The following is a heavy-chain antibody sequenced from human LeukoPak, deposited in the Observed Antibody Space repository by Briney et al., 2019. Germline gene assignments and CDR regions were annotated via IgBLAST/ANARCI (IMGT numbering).Heavy chain of an antibody. D-gene: IGHD7-27*01. CDR1: GGSISSSSYY. V-gene: IGHV4-39*01. Sequence: SETLSLTCTVSGGSISSSSYYWGWIRQPPGKGLEWVASIYYSGSTYYNPSLKSRVTISVDTSKNQFSLRLSSVTAADTAVYYCASNWGGDEYYFDYWGQGSLVTVSS. CDR3: ASNWGGDEYYFDY. CDR2: IYYSGST. J-gene: IGHJ4*02.